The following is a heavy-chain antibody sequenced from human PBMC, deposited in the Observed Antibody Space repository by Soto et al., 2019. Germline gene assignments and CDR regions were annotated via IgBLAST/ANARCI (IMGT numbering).Heavy chain of an antibody. V-gene: IGHV4-61*01. Sequence: PSETLSLTCTVSGGSVSSGSYYWSWIRQPPGKGLEWIGYIYYSGSTNYNPSLKSRVTISVDTSKNQFSLKLSSVTAADTAVYYCARGFRGYSGYDIEVQYYYYGMGVWGQGTTVTSP. CDR1: GGSVSSGSYY. J-gene: IGHJ6*02. CDR3: ARGFRGYSGYDIEVQYYYYGMGV. D-gene: IGHD5-12*01. CDR2: IYYSGST.